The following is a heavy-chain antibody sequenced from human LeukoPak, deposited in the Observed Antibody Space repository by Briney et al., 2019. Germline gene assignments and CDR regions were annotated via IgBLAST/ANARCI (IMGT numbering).Heavy chain of an antibody. CDR1: GYTFTSYD. CDR3: ARDGGYGYQYYFDY. CDR2: MNPNSGNT. Sequence: ASVKVSCKASGYTFTSYDINWVRQATGQGVEWMGWMNPNSGNTGYAQKFQGRVTMTRNTCISTAYMELSSLRSEDTAVYYCARDGGYGYQYYFDYWGQGTLVTVSS. D-gene: IGHD5-12*01. V-gene: IGHV1-8*01. J-gene: IGHJ4*02.